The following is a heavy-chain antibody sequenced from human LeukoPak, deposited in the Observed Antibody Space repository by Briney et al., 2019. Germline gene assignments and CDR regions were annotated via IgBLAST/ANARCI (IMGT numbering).Heavy chain of an antibody. CDR3: ARLRLRGYGYGPWEGPTWLDY. CDR2: INHSGST. J-gene: IGHJ4*02. D-gene: IGHD5-18*01. CDR1: GGSFSGYY. V-gene: IGHV4-34*01. Sequence: PSETLSLTCAVYGGSFSGYYWSWIRQPPGKGLEWIGEINHSGSTYYNPSLKSRVTFSVDTSKNQFSLKLNSVTAADTAVYYCARLRLRGYGYGPWEGPTWLDYWGQGTLVTVSS.